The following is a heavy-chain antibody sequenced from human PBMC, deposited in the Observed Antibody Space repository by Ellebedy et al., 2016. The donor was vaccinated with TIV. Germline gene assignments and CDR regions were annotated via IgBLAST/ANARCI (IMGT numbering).Heavy chain of an antibody. Sequence: AASVKVSCKVSGYTLTELSMHWVRQAPGKGLEWMGSFDPDDGETIYAQKFQGRVTMTEDTSTDTAYMELSSLRSEDPAVYYCATDKGWELPDYYYYYGMDVWGQGTTVTVSS. CDR1: GYTLTELS. V-gene: IGHV1-24*01. CDR2: FDPDDGET. J-gene: IGHJ6*02. D-gene: IGHD1-26*01. CDR3: ATDKGWELPDYYYYYGMDV.